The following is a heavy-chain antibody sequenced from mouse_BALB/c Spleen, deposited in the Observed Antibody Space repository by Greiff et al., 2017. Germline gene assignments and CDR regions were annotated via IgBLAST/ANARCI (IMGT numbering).Heavy chain of an antibody. CDR2: INPGSGGT. CDR1: GYAFTNYL. J-gene: IGHJ2*01. Sequence: QVQLKESGAELVRPGTSVKVSCKASGYAFTNYLIEWVKQRPGQGLEWIGVINPGSGGTNYNEKFKGKATLTADKSSSTAYMQLSSLTSDDSAVYFCARSDYGYGSSYFDYWGQGTTLTVSS. D-gene: IGHD1-2*01. V-gene: IGHV1-54*01. CDR3: ARSDYGYGSSYFDY.